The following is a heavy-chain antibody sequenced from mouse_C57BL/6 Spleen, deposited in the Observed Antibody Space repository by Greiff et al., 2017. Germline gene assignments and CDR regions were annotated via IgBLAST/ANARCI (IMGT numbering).Heavy chain of an antibody. J-gene: IGHJ4*01. Sequence: VKLQESGPELVKPGASVKISCKASGYAFSSSWMNWVKQRPGKGLEWIGRIYPGDGDTNYNGKFKGKATLTADKSSSTAYMQLSSLTSEDSAVYFCARDSSGYVRAMDYWGQGTSVTVSS. CDR3: ARDSSGYVRAMDY. D-gene: IGHD3-2*02. CDR2: IYPGDGDT. V-gene: IGHV1-82*01. CDR1: GYAFSSSW.